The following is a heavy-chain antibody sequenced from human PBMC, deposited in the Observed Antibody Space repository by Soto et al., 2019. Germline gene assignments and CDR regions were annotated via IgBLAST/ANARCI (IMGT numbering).Heavy chain of an antibody. V-gene: IGHV3-30-3*01. CDR2: VSYDGSNK. CDR3: ARGAYCGGDCLPGQVSKWYFDL. CDR1: GFTFTDHA. D-gene: IGHD2-21*02. J-gene: IGHJ2*01. Sequence: QVQLVESGGGVVQPGRSLRLSCVASGFTFTDHAMHWVRQTPGKGLEWVAVVSYDGSNKYYGDSVKGRFTISRDNSKTTLYLQMNSLRPEDRAVYYCARGAYCGGDCLPGQVSKWYFDLLGRGTQVIVSS.